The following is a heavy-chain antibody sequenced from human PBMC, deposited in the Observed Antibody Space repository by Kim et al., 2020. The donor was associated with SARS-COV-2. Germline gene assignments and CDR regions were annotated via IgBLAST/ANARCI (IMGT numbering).Heavy chain of an antibody. CDR2: SST. J-gene: IGHJ6*02. Sequence: SSTTYADSVKGRFTISRDNAKNTLFLQMNSLRAEDAAVYYCARAGNGLGVWGQGTTVTVSS. CDR3: ARAGNGLGV. V-gene: IGHV3-74*01.